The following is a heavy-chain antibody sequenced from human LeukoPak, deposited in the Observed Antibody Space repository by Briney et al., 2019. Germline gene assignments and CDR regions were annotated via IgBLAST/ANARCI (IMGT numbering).Heavy chain of an antibody. J-gene: IGHJ6*03. CDR1: GGSFSGYY. CDR3: ARRATVTTKYYYYMDV. D-gene: IGHD4-17*01. CDR2: INHSGST. V-gene: IGHV4-34*01. Sequence: PSETLSLTCAVKGGSFSGYYWSWIRQSPEKGLEWIGEINHSGSTNYSPSLKSRVTILVDTSKNQFSLKLSSVTAADTAVYYCARRATVTTKYYYYMDVWGKGTTVTISS.